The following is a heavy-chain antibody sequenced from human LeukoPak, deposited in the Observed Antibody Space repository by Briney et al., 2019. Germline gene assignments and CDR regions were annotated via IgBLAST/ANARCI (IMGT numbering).Heavy chain of an antibody. CDR3: ARGKDDYGGSDAFDI. V-gene: IGHV4-39*07. CDR2: INHSGST. D-gene: IGHD4-23*01. CDR1: GGSIDRSSYY. J-gene: IGHJ3*02. Sequence: SETLSLTCTVSGGSIDRSSYYWSWIRQPPGKGLEWIGEINHSGSTNYNPSLKSRVTISVDTSKNQFSLKLSSVTAADTAVYYCARGKDDYGGSDAFDIWGQGTMVTVSS.